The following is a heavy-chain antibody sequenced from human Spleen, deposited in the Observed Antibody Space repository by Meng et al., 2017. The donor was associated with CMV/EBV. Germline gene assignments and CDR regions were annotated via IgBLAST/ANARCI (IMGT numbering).Heavy chain of an antibody. V-gene: IGHV3-21*01. J-gene: IGHJ6*02. CDR1: GFTFNTYT. Sequence: GGSLRLSCAASGFTFNTYTMNWVRQAPGKGLEWVSSISSTSTYIYYTDSVKGRFTISRDNAKNSLYLQMNSLRAEDTAVYYGARSWDGMDVWGQGTTVTVSS. D-gene: IGHD1-26*01. CDR3: ARSWDGMDV. CDR2: ISSTSTYI.